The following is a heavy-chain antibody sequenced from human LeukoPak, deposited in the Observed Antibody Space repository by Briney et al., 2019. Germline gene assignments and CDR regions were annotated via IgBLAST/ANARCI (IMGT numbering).Heavy chain of an antibody. D-gene: IGHD4-11*01. V-gene: IGHV1-69*05. CDR1: GYTFTGYY. J-gene: IGHJ6*03. CDR2: IIPIFGTA. Sequence: SVKVSCKASGYTFTGYYMHWVRQAPGQGLEWMGGIIPIFGTANYAQKFQGRVTITTDESTSTAYMELSSLRSEDTAVYYCATATTTGVDYMDVWGKGTTVTVSS. CDR3: ATATTTGVDYMDV.